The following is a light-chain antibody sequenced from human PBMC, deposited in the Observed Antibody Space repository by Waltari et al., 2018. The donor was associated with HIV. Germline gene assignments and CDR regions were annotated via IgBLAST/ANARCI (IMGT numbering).Light chain of an antibody. CDR2: AVE. CDR1: CNNA. J-gene: IGLJ1*01. Sequence: ARAQPPSVSGSPGPSTTISCAALCNNAVYWSQLHPGKAPKVILYAVERRPSGISSRFSGFRAGKNAYLKISGLQAEDEADYFCCAYVGYGTKFVFGTGTRVTVL. V-gene: IGLV2-23*02. CDR3: CAYVGYGTKFV.